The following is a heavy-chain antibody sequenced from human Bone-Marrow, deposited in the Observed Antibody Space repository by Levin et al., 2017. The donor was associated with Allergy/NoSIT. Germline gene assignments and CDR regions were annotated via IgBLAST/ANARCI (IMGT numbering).Heavy chain of an antibody. Sequence: LSLTCAASGFTFGSYAMSWVRQAPGKGLEWVSTITGSGGSTYYADSVKGRFTISRDNSKNTLYLEMNSLRAEDTAVYYCTRTHGYCDSSSCSSLFDSWRQGTLVPVSS. CDR2: ITGSGGST. V-gene: IGHV3-23*01. CDR3: TRTHGYCDSSSCSSLFDS. D-gene: IGHD2-2*03. J-gene: IGHJ4*02. CDR1: GFTFGSYA.